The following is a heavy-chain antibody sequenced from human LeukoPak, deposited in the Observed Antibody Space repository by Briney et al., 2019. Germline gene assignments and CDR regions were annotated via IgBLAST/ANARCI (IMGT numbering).Heavy chain of an antibody. J-gene: IGHJ4*02. CDR3: ARALEVGDYYFDY. V-gene: IGHV3-9*01. CDR2: ISWNSGSI. Sequence: GGSLRLSCAASGFTFDDYAMHWVRQAPGKGLEWVSGISWNSGSIGYADSVKGRFTISRDNTKNSLYLQMNSLRAEDTAVYYCARALEVGDYYFDYWGQGTLVTVSS. D-gene: IGHD3-16*01. CDR1: GFTFDDYA.